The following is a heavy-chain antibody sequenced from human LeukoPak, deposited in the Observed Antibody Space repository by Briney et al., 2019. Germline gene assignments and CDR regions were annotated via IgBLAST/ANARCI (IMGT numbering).Heavy chain of an antibody. CDR3: ARVLGYCSSTSCYDDWYFDL. Sequence: PGGSLRPSCAASGFTVSSNYMSWVRQAPGKGLEWVSVIYSGGSTYYADSVKGRFTISRDNSKNTLYLQMNSLRAEDTAVYYCARVLGYCSSTSCYDDWYFDLWGRGTLVTVSS. D-gene: IGHD2-2*01. V-gene: IGHV3-66*01. J-gene: IGHJ2*01. CDR2: IYSGGST. CDR1: GFTVSSNY.